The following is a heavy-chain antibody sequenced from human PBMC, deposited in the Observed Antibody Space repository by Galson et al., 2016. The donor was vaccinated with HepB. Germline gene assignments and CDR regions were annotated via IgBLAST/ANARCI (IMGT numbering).Heavy chain of an antibody. CDR2: IKQDGSEK. CDR3: ARDPGYITAAPFFDY. V-gene: IGHV3-7*01. D-gene: IGHD3-9*01. Sequence: SLRLSCAASGFTFSGYWMTWVRQAPGKGLEWVANIKQDGSEKYYVDSVNGRFTISRDNAKNSVYLQMNSLRVEDTALYYCARDPGYITAAPFFDYWGQGTMVTVSS. CDR1: GFTFSGYW. J-gene: IGHJ3*01.